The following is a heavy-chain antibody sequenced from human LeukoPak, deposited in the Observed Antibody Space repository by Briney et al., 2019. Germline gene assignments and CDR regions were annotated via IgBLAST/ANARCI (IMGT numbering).Heavy chain of an antibody. V-gene: IGHV1-8*03. J-gene: IGHJ4*02. CDR3: ARESVSPTHPFDY. CDR2: MNPNSGNT. CDR1: GYTFTSYD. Sequence: EASVKVSCKASGYTFTSYDINWVRQATGQGLEWMGWMNPNSGNTGYAQEFQGRVTITRNTSISTAYMELSSLRSEDTAVYYCARESVSPTHPFDYWGQGTLVTVSS.